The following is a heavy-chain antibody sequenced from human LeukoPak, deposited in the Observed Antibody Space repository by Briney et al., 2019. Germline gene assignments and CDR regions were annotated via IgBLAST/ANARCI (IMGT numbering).Heavy chain of an antibody. J-gene: IGHJ4*02. V-gene: IGHV1-2*02. CDR2: INPNSGGT. CDR1: GYTFTSYD. CDR3: ARDHHYYGSGSPSN. Sequence: GASVKVSCKASGYTFTSYDINWVRQATGQGLEWMGWINPNSGGTNYAQKFQGRVTMTRDTSISTAYMELSRLRTDDTAVYYCARDHHYYGSGSPSNWGQGTLVTVSS. D-gene: IGHD3-10*01.